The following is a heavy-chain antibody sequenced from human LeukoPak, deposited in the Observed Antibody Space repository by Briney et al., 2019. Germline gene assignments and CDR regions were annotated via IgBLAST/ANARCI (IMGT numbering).Heavy chain of an antibody. Sequence: GESLKISCKGSGYSFTNYWIGWVRQMPGKGLEWMGIIYPGDSDTRYSPSFQGEVTISADKSISTAYRQWSTLKASDTAMYYCARTGYSSGWYGGFDIWGQGTLVTVSS. V-gene: IGHV5-51*01. CDR2: IYPGDSDT. CDR3: ARTGYSSGWYGGFDI. J-gene: IGHJ3*02. D-gene: IGHD6-19*01. CDR1: GYSFTNYW.